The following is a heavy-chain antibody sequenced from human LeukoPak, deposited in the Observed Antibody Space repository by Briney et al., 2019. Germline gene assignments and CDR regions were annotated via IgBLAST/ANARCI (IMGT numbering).Heavy chain of an antibody. Sequence: SETLSPTCTVSGGSISSYYWSWIRQPPGKGLEWIGYIYYSGSTNYNPSLKSRVTISVDTSKNQFSLKLSSVTAADTAVYYCARDYCSGGSCYSNWFDPWGQGTLVTVSS. V-gene: IGHV4-59*01. D-gene: IGHD2-15*01. CDR3: ARDYCSGGSCYSNWFDP. CDR1: GGSISSYY. CDR2: IYYSGST. J-gene: IGHJ5*02.